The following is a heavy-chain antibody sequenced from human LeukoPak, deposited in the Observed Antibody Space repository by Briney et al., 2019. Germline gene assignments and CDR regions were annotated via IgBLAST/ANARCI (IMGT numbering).Heavy chain of an antibody. J-gene: IGHJ4*02. CDR2: ISSSGSTI. V-gene: IGHV3-48*03. Sequence: GGSLRLSCAAPGFTFSSYEMNWVRQAPGKGLEWVSYISSSGSTIYYADSVKGRFTISRDNAKNSLYLQMNSLRAEDTAVYYCARGLLWFGELSFYFDYWGQGTLVTVSS. D-gene: IGHD3-10*01. CDR3: ARGLLWFGELSFYFDY. CDR1: GFTFSSYE.